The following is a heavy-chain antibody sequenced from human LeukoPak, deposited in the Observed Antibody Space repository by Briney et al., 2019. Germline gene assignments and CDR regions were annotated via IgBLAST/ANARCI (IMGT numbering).Heavy chain of an antibody. CDR1: GFTFDYYW. CDR3: VVWGEDRSGHRFDF. V-gene: IGHV3-74*01. J-gene: IGHJ4*02. CDR2: INTDGSNT. D-gene: IGHD3-22*01. Sequence: GGSLRLSCAASGFTFDYYWMHWVRQAPGKGLMWVSRINTDGSNTHYADSVKGRFTISRDNAKDTLYLQMNGLRVENTAVYYCVVWGEDRSGHRFDFWGQGTLVTVSS.